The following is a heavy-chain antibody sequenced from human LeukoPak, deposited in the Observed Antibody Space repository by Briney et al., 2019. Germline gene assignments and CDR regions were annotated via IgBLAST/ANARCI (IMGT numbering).Heavy chain of an antibody. Sequence: PSETLSLTCTVSGGSISSSSYYWGWIRQPPGKGLEWIGSIYYSGSTYYNPSLKSRVTISVDTSKNQFSLKLSSVTAADTAVYYCARGSACGGDSYFSGNWFDPWGQGTLVTVSS. CDR2: IYYSGST. J-gene: IGHJ5*02. V-gene: IGHV4-39*07. CDR1: GGSISSSSYY. CDR3: ARGSACGGDSYFSGNWFDP. D-gene: IGHD2-21*02.